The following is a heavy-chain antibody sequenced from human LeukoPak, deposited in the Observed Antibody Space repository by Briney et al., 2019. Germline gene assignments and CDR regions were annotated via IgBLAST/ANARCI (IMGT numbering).Heavy chain of an antibody. CDR2: IYYSGGT. CDR3: ARGTNRGSGSYYYYGMDV. D-gene: IGHD3-10*01. J-gene: IGHJ6*04. V-gene: IGHV4-61*01. Sequence: PSETLSLTCTVSGGSVSSGSYYWSWIRQPPGKGLEWIGYIYYSGGTNYNPSLKSRVTISVDTSKNQFSLKLSSVTAADTAVYYCARGTNRGSGSYYYYGMDVWGKGTTVTVSS. CDR1: GGSVSSGSYY.